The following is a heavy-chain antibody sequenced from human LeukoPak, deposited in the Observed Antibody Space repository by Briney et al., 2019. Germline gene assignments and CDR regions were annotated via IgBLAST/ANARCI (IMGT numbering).Heavy chain of an antibody. J-gene: IGHJ5*02. CDR3: VSFVRKSGRFDP. CDR2: IYYSGST. V-gene: IGHV4-30-4*07. CDR1: GGSISTGGYS. D-gene: IGHD3-10*01. Sequence: PSETLSLTCAVSGGSISTGGYSWGWIRQPPGKGLEWIGYIYYSGSTYYNPSLKSRVTISLDTSKNQFSLKLSSVTAADTAVYYCVSFVRKSGRFDPWGQGTLVTVSS.